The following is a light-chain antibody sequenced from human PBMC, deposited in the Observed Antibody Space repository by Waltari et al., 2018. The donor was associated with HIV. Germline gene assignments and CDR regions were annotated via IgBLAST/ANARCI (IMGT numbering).Light chain of an antibody. CDR2: STN. V-gene: IGLV8-61*01. CDR3: VLYMGSGISV. J-gene: IGLJ3*02. Sequence: QTVVTQEPSFSVSPGGTVTLTCGLSSGSVSTSYYPSWYQQTPGQAPRTLIYSTNTRSSGVPGRFSGSILGNKAALTITGAQADDESYYYCVLYMGSGISVFGAGTKLTVL. CDR1: SGSVSTSYY.